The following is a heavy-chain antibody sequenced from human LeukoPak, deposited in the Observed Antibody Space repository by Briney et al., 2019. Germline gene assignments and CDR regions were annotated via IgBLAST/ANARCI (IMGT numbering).Heavy chain of an antibody. CDR2: INHNGNVN. CDR3: AKDQEYSYGLPDY. CDR1: GVTFSSYW. Sequence: GGSLRLSCAASGVTFSSYWMNWARQAPGKGLEWVAGINHNGNVNYYVHSLKGRFTISRDNATNSLYMQLSNLRAEDTAVYYCAKDQEYSYGLPDYWGQGTLVTVSS. J-gene: IGHJ4*02. V-gene: IGHV3-7*03. D-gene: IGHD5-18*01.